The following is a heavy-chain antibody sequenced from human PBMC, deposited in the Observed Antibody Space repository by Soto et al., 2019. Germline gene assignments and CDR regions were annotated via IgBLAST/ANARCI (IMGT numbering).Heavy chain of an antibody. V-gene: IGHV6-1*01. Sequence: PSQTLSLTCAISGDSVSNNSAAWNWIRQSPSRGLEWLGRTYYRSKWYNDYARFLKSRITINPDTSKHQFSLQLNSVTPEDTAVYYCARCGYSTSWYFHYGMDVWGQGTTVTVSS. D-gene: IGHD6-13*01. CDR2: TYYRSKWYN. CDR3: ARCGYSTSWYFHYGMDV. J-gene: IGHJ6*02. CDR1: GDSVSNNSAA.